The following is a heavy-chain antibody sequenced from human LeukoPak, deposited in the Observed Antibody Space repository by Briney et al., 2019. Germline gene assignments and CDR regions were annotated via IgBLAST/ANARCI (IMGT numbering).Heavy chain of an antibody. D-gene: IGHD6-13*01. CDR3: ARRRGGGAAGKDWFDP. CDR1: GFTFSIYA. J-gene: IGHJ5*02. Sequence: GGSLRLSCAASGFTFSIYAMHWVRQAPGKGREWVANIKQDGSEKYYVDSVKGRFTISRDNAKDSLYLQMNSLRAEDTAVYYCARRRGGGAAGKDWFDPWGQGTLVTVSS. CDR2: IKQDGSEK. V-gene: IGHV3-7*03.